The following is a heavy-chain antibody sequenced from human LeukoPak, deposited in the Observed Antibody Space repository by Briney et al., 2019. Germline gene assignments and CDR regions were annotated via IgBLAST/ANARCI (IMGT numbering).Heavy chain of an antibody. CDR3: ARDPYLAYCSGGSCYGGLDP. CDR1: GFTFSSYA. D-gene: IGHD2-15*01. CDR2: ISYDGSNK. V-gene: IGHV3-30*04. Sequence: PGRSLRLSSAASGFTFSSYAMHWVRQAPGKGLEWVAVISYDGSNKYYADSVKGRFTISRDNSKNTLYLQMNSLRAEDTAVYYCARDPYLAYCSGGSCYGGLDPWGQGTLVTVSS. J-gene: IGHJ5*02.